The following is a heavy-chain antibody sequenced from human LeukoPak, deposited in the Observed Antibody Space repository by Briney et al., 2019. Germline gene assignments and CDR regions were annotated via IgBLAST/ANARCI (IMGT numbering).Heavy chain of an antibody. J-gene: IGHJ4*02. V-gene: IGHV3-21*01. Sequence: GGSLRLSCAASGFTFSSYSVNWVRQAPGKGLEWVSSISSSSSYIYYADSVKGRFTISRDNAKNSLYPQMNSLRAEDTAVYYCARGFGGGYGYNYWGQGTLVTVSS. CDR2: ISSSSSYI. D-gene: IGHD5-18*01. CDR1: GFTFSSYS. CDR3: ARGFGGGYGYNY.